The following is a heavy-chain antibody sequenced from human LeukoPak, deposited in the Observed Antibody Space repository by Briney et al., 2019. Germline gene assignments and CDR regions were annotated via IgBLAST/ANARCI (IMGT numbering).Heavy chain of an antibody. CDR2: IYHSGST. D-gene: IGHD2-2*01. V-gene: IGHV4-30-2*01. CDR3: ARDAITRGPDY. J-gene: IGHJ4*02. Sequence: PSETLSLTCAVSGGSISSGGYSWSWIRQPPGKGLEWIGYIYHSGSTYYNPSLKSRVTISVDRSKNQFSLKLSSVTAADTAVYFCARDAITRGPDYWGQGTLVTVSS. CDR1: GGSISSGGYS.